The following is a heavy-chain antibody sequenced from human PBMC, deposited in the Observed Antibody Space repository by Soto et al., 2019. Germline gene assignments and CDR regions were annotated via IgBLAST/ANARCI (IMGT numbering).Heavy chain of an antibody. CDR3: ARGGYYTFWNGSIGTY. Sequence: QVPLVESGGGVVQPGKSLRVSCAASQCTFSSFTMHWFRQAPGKGLEWVAVISNDGRNKFYADSVKGRFTISRDNSKNTLFLQMNSLTAEETAVYYCARGGYYTFWNGSIGTYWGQGTLVTVSS. CDR1: QCTFSSFT. J-gene: IGHJ4*02. CDR2: ISNDGRNK. V-gene: IGHV3-30-3*01. D-gene: IGHD3-3*01.